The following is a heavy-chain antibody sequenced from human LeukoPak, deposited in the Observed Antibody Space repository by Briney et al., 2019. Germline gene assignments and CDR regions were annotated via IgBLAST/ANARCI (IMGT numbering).Heavy chain of an antibody. J-gene: IGHJ6*04. CDR1: GDSISSSSYY. CDR3: ARDLGSSTPSGV. Sequence: PSETLSLTCTVSGDSISSSSYYWDWIRQPPGKGLEWIGSTFYSGSTYYNPSLKSRVTISVDTSKNQFSLKLSSVTAADTAVYYCARDLGSSTPSGVWGRGTTVTVSS. CDR2: TFYSGST. V-gene: IGHV4-39*02. D-gene: IGHD1-26*01.